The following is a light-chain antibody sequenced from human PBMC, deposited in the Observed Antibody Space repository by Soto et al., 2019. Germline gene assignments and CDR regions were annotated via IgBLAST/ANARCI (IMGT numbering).Light chain of an antibody. Sequence: DILLTHTQATLSLSPGERATVXXKPSQSRGSNFLAWYHQKPGQAPRLXXYGVSKRATGIPDRFSGSGSGTDFTLTISRLEPEDFAVYFCGQFVSAPPRTFGQGTKVDIK. V-gene: IGKV3-20*01. CDR2: GVS. CDR3: GQFVSAPPRT. J-gene: IGKJ1*01. CDR1: QSRGSNF.